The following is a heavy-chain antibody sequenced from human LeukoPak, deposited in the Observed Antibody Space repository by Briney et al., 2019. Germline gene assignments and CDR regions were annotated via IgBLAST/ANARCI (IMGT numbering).Heavy chain of an antibody. J-gene: IGHJ4*02. CDR2: IYHGGST. Sequence: SETLSLTCTVSGYSISSGYYWGWIRQPPGKGLEWIGNIYHGGSTYYNPSLKSRVTMSGDTSKNQFSLNLSSVTAADTAVYYCARVTSSSWFEGYFDYWGQGTLVTVSS. D-gene: IGHD6-13*01. CDR3: ARVTSSSWFEGYFDY. V-gene: IGHV4-38-2*02. CDR1: GYSISSGYY.